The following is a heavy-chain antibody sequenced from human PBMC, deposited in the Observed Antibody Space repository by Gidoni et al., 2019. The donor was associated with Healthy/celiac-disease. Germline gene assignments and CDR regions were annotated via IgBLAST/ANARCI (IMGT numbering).Heavy chain of an antibody. CDR2: IRSKAYGGTT. CDR1: GFTFGDYA. CDR3: TRERIAAAPTHFDY. D-gene: IGHD6-13*01. V-gene: IGHV3-49*03. J-gene: IGHJ4*02. Sequence: EVQLVESGGGLVPPGRSLRLSCTASGFTFGDYAMSWFRQAPGKGLEWVGFIRSKAYGGTTEYAASVKGRFTISRDDAKSIAYLQMNSLKTEDTAVYYCTRERIAAAPTHFDYWGQGTLVTVSS.